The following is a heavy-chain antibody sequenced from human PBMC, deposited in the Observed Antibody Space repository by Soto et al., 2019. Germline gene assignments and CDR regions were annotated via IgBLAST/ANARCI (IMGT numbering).Heavy chain of an antibody. CDR2: VSGSGDGT. Sequence: PGRSLRLSCAASGFTFSTHAMTWVRQAPGKGLEWVSAVSGSGDGTNYADSVRGRFTISRDNSKNTLYLQMNSLSADDTAVYYCAKGALGYFYMDVWGKGTTVTVSS. J-gene: IGHJ6*03. CDR3: AKGALGYFYMDV. CDR1: GFTFSTHA. V-gene: IGHV3-23*01.